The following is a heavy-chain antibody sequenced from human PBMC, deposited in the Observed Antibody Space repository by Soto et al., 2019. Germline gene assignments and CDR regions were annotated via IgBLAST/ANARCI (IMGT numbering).Heavy chain of an antibody. CDR3: ATGAVHQLLFDN. V-gene: IGHV1-69*11. Sequence: QVLLVQSGAEVKEPGYSVKVSCKASGGTFSGLTLNWVRQAPGQGLEWMGRIIPIIGSGNYAQNFQGRVTITADEPTRTAYMELRSLKSEDTAVYYCATGAVHQLLFDNWGQGTLVTVSS. D-gene: IGHD2-21*01. CDR2: IIPIIGSG. J-gene: IGHJ4*02. CDR1: GGTFSGLT.